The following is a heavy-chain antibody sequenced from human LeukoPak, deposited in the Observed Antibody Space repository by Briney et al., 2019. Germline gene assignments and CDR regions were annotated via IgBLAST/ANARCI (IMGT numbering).Heavy chain of an antibody. CDR3: ARVIAAAAHFDY. CDR1: GYTFTGYY. D-gene: IGHD6-13*01. V-gene: IGHV1-2*02. J-gene: IGHJ4*02. Sequence: ASVKVSCKASGYTFTGYYMHWVRQAPGQGLEWMGWINPNSGGTNYAQKFQGRVTMTRDTSISTAYMELSRLRSDDTAVYYCARVIAAAAHFDYWDQGTLVTVSS. CDR2: INPNSGGT.